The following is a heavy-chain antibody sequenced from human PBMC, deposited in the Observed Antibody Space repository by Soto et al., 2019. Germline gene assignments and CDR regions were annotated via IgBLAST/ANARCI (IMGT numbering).Heavy chain of an antibody. V-gene: IGHV1-18*01. J-gene: IGHJ5*02. CDR1: GYTFASYG. Sequence: ASVKVSCKASGYTFASYGISWGRQAPGQGLEWMGWISAYNGNTNYAQKLQGRVTMTTDTSTSTAYMELRSLRSDDTAVYYCARSGRFLERLETFFDPWGQGTPVTVSS. CDR2: ISAYNGNT. D-gene: IGHD3-3*01. CDR3: ARSGRFLERLETFFDP.